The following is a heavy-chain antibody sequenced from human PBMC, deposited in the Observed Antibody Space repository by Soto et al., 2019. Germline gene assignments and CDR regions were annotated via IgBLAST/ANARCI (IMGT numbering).Heavy chain of an antibody. CDR1: GGFLDRSY. D-gene: IGHD2-8*01. CDR3: VRHLPVPMAVGSFDI. CDR2: VYESGST. J-gene: IGHJ3*02. Sequence: QVQLQESGPRLVKPAETLSLTCTVSGGFLDRSYWSWIRQSPGKGLEWIGYVYESGSTSYNPSLKSRVAFSVDMSKNHFSLTLTSVTAADTAVYYCVRHLPVPMAVGSFDIWGRGTLITVSS. V-gene: IGHV4-59*08.